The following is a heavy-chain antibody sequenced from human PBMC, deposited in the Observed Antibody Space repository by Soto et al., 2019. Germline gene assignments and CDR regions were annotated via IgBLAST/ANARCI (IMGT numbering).Heavy chain of an antibody. CDR3: ARHVGRWNRFDP. CDR2: IYYSGST. J-gene: IGHJ5*02. D-gene: IGHD3-3*01. Sequence: QLQLQESGPGLVKPSETLSLTCTVSGGSISSSSYYWGWIRQPPGKGLEWIGSIYYSGSTYYNPSLKSRVTISVDTSKNQFSLKLSSVTAADTAVYYCARHVGRWNRFDPWGQGTLVTVSS. V-gene: IGHV4-39*01. CDR1: GGSISSSSYY.